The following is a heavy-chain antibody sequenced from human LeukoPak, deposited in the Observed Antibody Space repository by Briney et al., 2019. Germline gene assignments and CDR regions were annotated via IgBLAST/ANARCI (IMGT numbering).Heavy chain of an antibody. Sequence: PSETLSLTCAVYGGSFSSGNWWAWIRQPPGKGLEWIGYIYYSGSTYYNPSLKSRVTMSVDTSKNQFSLKLSSVTAVDTAVYFCARMTGVGATRAFDYWGQGTLVTVSS. J-gene: IGHJ4*02. CDR2: IYYSGST. CDR3: ARMTGVGATRAFDY. CDR1: GGSFSSGNW. D-gene: IGHD1-26*01. V-gene: IGHV4-28*01.